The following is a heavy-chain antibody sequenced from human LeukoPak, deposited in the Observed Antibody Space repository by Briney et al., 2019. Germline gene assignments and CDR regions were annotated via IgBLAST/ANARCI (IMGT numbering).Heavy chain of an antibody. CDR2: IYYSGST. CDR3: ATHSRLGNWFDP. D-gene: IGHD3-16*01. V-gene: IGHV4-39*01. Sequence: SQTLSLTCTVSGGSIGSGGYYWGWIRQPPGKGLEWIGSIYYSGSTYYNPSLKSRVTISVDTSENQFSLKLSSVTAADTAVYYCATHSRLGNWFDPWGQGTLVTVSS. CDR1: GGSIGSGGYY. J-gene: IGHJ5*02.